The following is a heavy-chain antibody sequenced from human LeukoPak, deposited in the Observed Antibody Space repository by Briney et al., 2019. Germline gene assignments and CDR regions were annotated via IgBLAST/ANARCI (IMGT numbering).Heavy chain of an antibody. CDR3: ARARWVAVAGIPFGY. CDR2: INSDGSST. CDR1: GLTFSSYW. V-gene: IGHV3-74*01. J-gene: IGHJ4*02. Sequence: GGSLRLSCAASGLTFSSYWMHWVRQAPGKGLVWVSRINSDGSSTSYADSVKGRFTISRDNAKNTLYLQMNSLRAEDTAVYYCARARWVAVAGIPFGYWGQETLVTVS. D-gene: IGHD6-19*01.